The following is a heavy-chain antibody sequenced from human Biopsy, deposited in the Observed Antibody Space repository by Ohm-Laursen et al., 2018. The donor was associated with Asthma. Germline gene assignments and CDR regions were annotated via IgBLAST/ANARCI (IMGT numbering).Heavy chain of an antibody. CDR3: ARGPNYHGSGRAPIGMDV. CDR2: IYYTGSD. D-gene: IGHD3-10*01. V-gene: IGHV4-61*01. J-gene: IGHJ6*02. Sequence: GTLSLTCIVSGGSVSTGSYYWSWIRQPPGKGLEWLGYIYYTGSDNYNPSLKSRVTISVDTSKNQFSLRLNSVTPADTAVYYCARGPNYHGSGRAPIGMDVWGQGTTVTVSS. CDR1: GGSVSTGSYY.